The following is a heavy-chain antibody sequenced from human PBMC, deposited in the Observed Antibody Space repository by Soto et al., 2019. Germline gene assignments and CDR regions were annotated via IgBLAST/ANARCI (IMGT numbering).Heavy chain of an antibody. J-gene: IGHJ6*03. CDR2: INPNGGST. D-gene: IGHD4-17*01. CDR3: GRARGYVNTVTREYYMDV. V-gene: IGHV1-46*03. Sequence: GASVKVSCKASGYTFTDYYIHWVRQAPGQGLEWMGMINPNGGSTDYAQKFQDRVTMTRDTSTSIVYMELSSLISEDTAVYYCGRARGYVNTVTREYYMDVWGGGTTVTVSS. CDR1: GYTFTDYY.